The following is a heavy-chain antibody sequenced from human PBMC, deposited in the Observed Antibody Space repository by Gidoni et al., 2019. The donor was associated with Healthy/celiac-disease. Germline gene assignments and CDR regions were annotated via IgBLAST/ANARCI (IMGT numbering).Heavy chain of an antibody. Sequence: QVQLVASRVGVVHPWRSLRLSCAASGFTFSRSGLHWVRQAPGKGLEWVAVIWYDGSNKYYADSLKGRFTISRDNYKNTLDLQMNSLRAEETAVYYCERDQSAYYCSSTSCYPSHGMDVWGQGTTVTVSS. CDR1: GFTFSRSG. D-gene: IGHD2-2*01. V-gene: IGHV3-33*01. J-gene: IGHJ6*02. CDR2: IWYDGSNK. CDR3: ERDQSAYYCSSTSCYPSHGMDV.